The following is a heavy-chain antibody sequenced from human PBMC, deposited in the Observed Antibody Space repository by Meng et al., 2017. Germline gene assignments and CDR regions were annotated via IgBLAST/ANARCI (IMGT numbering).Heavy chain of an antibody. V-gene: IGHV1-2*06. J-gene: IGHJ6*02. Sequence: GESLKISCAASGFTFSSYWMHWVRQAPGQGLEWMGRINPNSGGKNYAQKFQGRVTMTRDTSISTAYMELSRLRSDDTAVYYCARDMDVWGQGTTVTVSS. CDR2: INPNSGGK. CDR3: ARDMDV. CDR1: GFTFSSYW.